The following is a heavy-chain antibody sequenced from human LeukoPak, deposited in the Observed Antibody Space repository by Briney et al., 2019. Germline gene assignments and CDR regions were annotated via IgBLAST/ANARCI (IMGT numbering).Heavy chain of an antibody. CDR1: GDSISNYY. Sequence: SETLSLTCSVSGDSISNYYWTLIRQPPGKGLEWIGYIYYSGSTNYNPSLKSRVTISVDTSKNQFSLKLSSVTAADTAVYYCARGPPDRVVPAASGNNWFDPWGQGTLVTVSS. V-gene: IGHV4-59*01. CDR3: ARGPPDRVVPAASGNNWFDP. D-gene: IGHD2-2*01. J-gene: IGHJ5*02. CDR2: IYYSGST.